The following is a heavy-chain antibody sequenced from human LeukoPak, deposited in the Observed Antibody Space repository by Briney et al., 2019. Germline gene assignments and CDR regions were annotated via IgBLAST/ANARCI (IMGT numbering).Heavy chain of an antibody. CDR3: ASVGTTVTTKKNDY. D-gene: IGHD4-17*01. Sequence: PGASVKVSCKASGYTFTSYGISWVRQAPGQGLEWMGGISAYNGNTNYAQKLQGRVTMTTDTSTSTAYMELRSLRSDDTAVYYCASVGTTVTTKKNDYWGQGTLVTVSS. CDR2: ISAYNGNT. V-gene: IGHV1-18*01. J-gene: IGHJ4*02. CDR1: GYTFTSYG.